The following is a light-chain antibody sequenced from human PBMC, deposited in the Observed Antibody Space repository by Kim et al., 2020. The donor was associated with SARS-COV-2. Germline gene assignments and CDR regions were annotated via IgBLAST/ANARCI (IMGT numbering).Light chain of an antibody. J-gene: IGKJ1*01. V-gene: IGKV1-17*03. Sequence: ASVGDRVTITCRASQCINNDLAWFQQKPGKVPKRLIYAASSLHSGVPSRFSGGGSGTEFTLIISSLQPEDFATYYCLQHHSYPWTFGQGTKVDIK. CDR2: AAS. CDR1: QCINND. CDR3: LQHHSYPWT.